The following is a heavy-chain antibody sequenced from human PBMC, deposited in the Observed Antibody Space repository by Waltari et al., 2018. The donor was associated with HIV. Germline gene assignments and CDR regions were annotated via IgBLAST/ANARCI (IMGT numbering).Heavy chain of an antibody. CDR3: ARDVAYGSGSYYRYYFDY. D-gene: IGHD3-10*01. CDR2: INPNSGGT. J-gene: IGHJ4*02. Sequence: QVQLVQSGAEVKKPGASVKVSCKASGYTFTGYYMHWVRQAPGQGLEWMGWINPNSGGTNYAQKFQGWVTMTRDTSISTAYMELSRLRSDDTAVYYCARDVAYGSGSYYRYYFDYWGQGTLVTVSS. V-gene: IGHV1-2*04. CDR1: GYTFTGYY.